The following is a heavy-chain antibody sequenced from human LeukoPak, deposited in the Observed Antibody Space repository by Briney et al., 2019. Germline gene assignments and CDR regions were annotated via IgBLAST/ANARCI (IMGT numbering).Heavy chain of an antibody. J-gene: IGHJ4*02. CDR3: ARDLGYYGSGSYDY. V-gene: IGHV3-21*01. CDR1: GFTFSSYS. D-gene: IGHD3-10*01. CDR2: ISSSSSYI. Sequence: GGSLRLSCAASGFTFSSYSMNWVRQAPGKGLEWVSSISSSSSYIYYADSVKGRFTISRDNSKNTLYLQMNSLRAEDTAVYYCARDLGYYGSGSYDYWGQGTLVTVSS.